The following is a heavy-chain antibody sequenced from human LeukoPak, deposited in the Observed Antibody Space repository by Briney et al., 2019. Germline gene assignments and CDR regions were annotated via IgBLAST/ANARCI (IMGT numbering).Heavy chain of an antibody. CDR1: GFTFSSYW. CDR3: ARELWCSSTSCPLDY. CDR2: INSDGSST. V-gene: IGHV3-74*01. Sequence: GGSLRLSCAASGFTFSSYWMHWVRQAPGKGLVWVSRINSDGSSTSYADSVKGRFTISRGNAKNTLYLQMNSLRAEDTAVYYCARELWCSSTSCPLDYWGQGTLVTVSS. J-gene: IGHJ4*02. D-gene: IGHD2-2*01.